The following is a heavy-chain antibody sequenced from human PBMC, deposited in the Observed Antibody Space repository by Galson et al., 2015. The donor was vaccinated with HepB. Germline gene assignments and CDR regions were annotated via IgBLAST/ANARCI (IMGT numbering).Heavy chain of an antibody. CDR3: ARERDYDFWSGHYVILYYYYGMDV. CDR1: GYTFTSYG. V-gene: IGHV1-18*01. J-gene: IGHJ6*02. Sequence: SVKVSCKASGYTFTSYGISWVRQAPGQGLEWMGWISAYNGNTNYAQKLQGRVTMTTDTSTSTAYMELRSLRSDDTAVYYCARERDYDFWSGHYVILYYYYGMDVWGQGTTVTVSS. D-gene: IGHD3-3*01. CDR2: ISAYNGNT.